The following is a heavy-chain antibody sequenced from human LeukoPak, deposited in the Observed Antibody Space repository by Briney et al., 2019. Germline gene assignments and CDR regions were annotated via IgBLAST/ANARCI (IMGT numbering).Heavy chain of an antibody. D-gene: IGHD3-16*02. CDR1: GFTFSIYG. V-gene: IGHV3-64D*06. Sequence: PGGSLRLSCSASGFTFSIYGMHWVRQAPGKGVEYVSAISSNGGSTYYADSVKGRFTISRDNSKNTLYLQMSSLRAEDTAVYYCVKDARIMITFRGVIVDYWGQGTLVTVSS. J-gene: IGHJ4*02. CDR3: VKDARIMITFRGVIVDY. CDR2: ISSNGGST.